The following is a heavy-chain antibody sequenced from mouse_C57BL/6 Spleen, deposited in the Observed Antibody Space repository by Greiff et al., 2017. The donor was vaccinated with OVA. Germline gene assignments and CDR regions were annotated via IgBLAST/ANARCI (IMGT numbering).Heavy chain of an antibody. D-gene: IGHD2-4*01. J-gene: IGHJ4*01. Sequence: VQLQQSGAELVKPGASVKMSCKASGYTFTSYWITWVKQRPGQGLEWIGDIYPGSGSTNYNEKFKSKATLTVDTSSSTAYMQLSSLTSEDSAVYYCARRGDYDDGYAMDYWGQGTSVTVSS. CDR3: ARRGDYDDGYAMDY. CDR2: IYPGSGST. V-gene: IGHV1-55*01. CDR1: GYTFTSYW.